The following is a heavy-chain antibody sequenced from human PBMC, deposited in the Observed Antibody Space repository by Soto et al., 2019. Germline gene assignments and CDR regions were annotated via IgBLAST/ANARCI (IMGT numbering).Heavy chain of an antibody. V-gene: IGHV3-48*03. J-gene: IGHJ3*02. Sequence: PGGSLSLSCAASGFTFSSYEMNWVRQAPGKGLEWVSYISSSGSTIYYADSVKGRFTISRDNAKNSLYLQMNSLRAEDTAVYYCARDLPRSGAFDIWGQGTMVTVSS. CDR3: ARDLPRSGAFDI. CDR2: ISSSGSTI. CDR1: GFTFSSYE.